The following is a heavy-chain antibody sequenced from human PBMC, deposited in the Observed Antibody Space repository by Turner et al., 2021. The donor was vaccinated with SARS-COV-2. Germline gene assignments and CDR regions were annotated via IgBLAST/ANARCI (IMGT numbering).Heavy chain of an antibody. CDR1: RSTFSSYA. J-gene: IGHJ1*01. V-gene: IGHV3-23*01. CDR2: ISGSGGST. D-gene: IGHD6-19*01. Sequence: EVQLLESGGGLVQPGGSLRLSCAASRSTFSSYAMSWVRQARGKGLEWVSAISGSGGSTFYADSVKGRFTISRDNSKNTLYLQMNSLGAEDTAVYYCAKDPGVSSGPVLEYFQHWGQGTLVTVSS. CDR3: AKDPGVSSGPVLEYFQH.